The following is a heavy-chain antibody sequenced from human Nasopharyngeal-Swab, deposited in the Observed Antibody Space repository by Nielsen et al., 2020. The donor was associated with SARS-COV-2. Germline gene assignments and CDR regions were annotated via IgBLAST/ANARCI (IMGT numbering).Heavy chain of an antibody. Sequence: RQAPGKGLEWIGYIYYSGSTNYNPSLKSGVTISVDTSKNQFSLKLSAVTAADTAVYYCARVEGGFYRPYYYGMDVWGQGTTVTVSS. J-gene: IGHJ6*02. V-gene: IGHV4-59*01. CDR2: IYYSGST. D-gene: IGHD3-16*01. CDR3: ARVEGGFYRPYYYGMDV.